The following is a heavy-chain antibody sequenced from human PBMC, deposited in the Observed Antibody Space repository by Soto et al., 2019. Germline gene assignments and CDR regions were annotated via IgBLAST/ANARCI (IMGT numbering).Heavy chain of an antibody. D-gene: IGHD3-9*01. CDR2: IYYSGTV. Sequence: QVQLQESGPGLVKPSETLSLTCTVSGASITTYYWSWIRQSPGKGLEWIGSIYYSGTVNYNPSLRSRITISVDTSKNQLSLKLSSVTAADTAVYYCARDGSALDWYTGDYWGQGTLLTVSS. CDR1: GASITTYY. J-gene: IGHJ4*02. CDR3: ARDGSALDWYTGDY. V-gene: IGHV4-59*01.